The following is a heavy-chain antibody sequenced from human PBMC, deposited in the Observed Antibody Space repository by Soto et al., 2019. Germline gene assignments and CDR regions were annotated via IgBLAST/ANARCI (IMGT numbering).Heavy chain of an antibody. CDR1: GGSISSSSYY. CDR2: IYYSGST. Sequence: LSLTCTVSGGSISSSSYYWGWIRQPPGKGLEWIGSIYYSGSTYYNPSLKSRVTISVDTSKNQFSLKLSSVTAADTAAYYCASTNKNYYGSGSYYNVGYYYGMDVWGQGTTVTVSS. CDR3: ASTNKNYYGSGSYYNVGYYYGMDV. J-gene: IGHJ6*02. D-gene: IGHD3-10*01. V-gene: IGHV4-39*01.